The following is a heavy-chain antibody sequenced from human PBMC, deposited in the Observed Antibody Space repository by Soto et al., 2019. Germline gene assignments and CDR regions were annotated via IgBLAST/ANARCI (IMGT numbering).Heavy chain of an antibody. D-gene: IGHD6-13*01. CDR1: GYTFTTYG. V-gene: IGHV1-18*01. J-gene: IGHJ4*02. Sequence: ASVKVSCKASGYTFTTYGISWVRQAPGQGLEWMGWISAYSGSTKFAQKLQGRVTMTTDTSTTTAYMELRGLTSDDTAVYYCARDFTKSSSWPYYFDYWGQGTLVTVSS. CDR3: ARDFTKSSSWPYYFDY. CDR2: ISAYSGST.